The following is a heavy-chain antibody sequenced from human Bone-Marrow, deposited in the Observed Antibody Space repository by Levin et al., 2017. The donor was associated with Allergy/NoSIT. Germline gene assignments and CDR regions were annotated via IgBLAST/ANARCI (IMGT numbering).Heavy chain of an antibody. CDR2: IYSGGST. V-gene: IGHV3-53*01. Sequence: GGSLRLSCAASGVTVSSNYMSWVRQAPGKGPEWVSVIYSGGSTYYADSVKGRFTISRDNSKNTLYLQMNSLRAEDTAVYYCARGWFGELLSHWGQGTLVTVSS. CDR3: ARGWFGELLSH. D-gene: IGHD3-10*01. J-gene: IGHJ4*02. CDR1: GVTVSSNY.